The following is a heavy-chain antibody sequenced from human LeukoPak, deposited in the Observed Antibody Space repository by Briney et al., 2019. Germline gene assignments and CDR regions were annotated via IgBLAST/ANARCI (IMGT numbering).Heavy chain of an antibody. V-gene: IGHV1-2*06. CDR3: ARDYCSSTSCLFDY. CDR1: GYTFTVYH. CDR2: INPNSGDT. J-gene: IGHJ4*02. D-gene: IGHD2-2*01. Sequence: ASVKVSCTASGYTFTVYHRHWVRQAPGQGLEWMGRINPNSGDTNYAQKFQGRVTMTRDTSISTAYMELSRLRSDDTAVFYCARDYCSSTSCLFDYWGQGTLVTVSS.